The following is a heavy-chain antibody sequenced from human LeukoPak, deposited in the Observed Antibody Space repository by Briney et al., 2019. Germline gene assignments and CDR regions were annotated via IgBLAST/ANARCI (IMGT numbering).Heavy chain of an antibody. J-gene: IGHJ4*02. D-gene: IGHD4-11*01. CDR2: ISSSSTTI. Sequence: GGYLRLYCAAFGFTFSSYSTNWVGQAPGKGLEWVSYISSSSTTIYYVDSVKGRFTISRDNAKNSLYLQINSLRAEDTAVYYCASLYSNFLWGQGTLVTVSS. CDR1: GFTFSSYS. CDR3: ASLYSNFL. V-gene: IGHV3-48*01.